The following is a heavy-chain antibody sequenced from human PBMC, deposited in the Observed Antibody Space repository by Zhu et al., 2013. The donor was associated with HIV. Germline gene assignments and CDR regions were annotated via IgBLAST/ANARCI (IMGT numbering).Heavy chain of an antibody. V-gene: IGHV1-2*02. J-gene: IGHJ4*02. CDR1: AYTFTAYY. CDR3: ARGDIYGGDSRGHDS. D-gene: IGHD2-21*02. Sequence: QVQLVQSGAEVKKPGASVKVSCKASAYTFTAYYIHWVRQAPGQGLEWMGWINPNSGGTNFAQKFQGRVTMTRDTSISTAYMALSRLRSDDTAIYYCARGDIYGGDSRGHDSWGQGSLVTVSS. CDR2: INPNSGGT.